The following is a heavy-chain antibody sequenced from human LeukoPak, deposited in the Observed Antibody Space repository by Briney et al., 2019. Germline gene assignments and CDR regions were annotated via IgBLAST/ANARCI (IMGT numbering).Heavy chain of an antibody. J-gene: IGHJ5*02. D-gene: IGHD2-15*01. CDR3: ARDRCSGGSCYWFDP. CDR1: GYTFTKYY. V-gene: IGHV1-2*02. Sequence: ASVKVSCKTSGYTFTKYYMHWVRQAPGQGLEWMGWINPTSGGANYTQKFQGRVTLTTDTSISTAYMELSRLRSDDTAVYYCARDRCSGGSCYWFDPWGQGTLVTVSS. CDR2: INPTSGGA.